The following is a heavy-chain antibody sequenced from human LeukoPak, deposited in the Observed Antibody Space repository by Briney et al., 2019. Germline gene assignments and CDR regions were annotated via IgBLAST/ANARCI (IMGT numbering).Heavy chain of an antibody. Sequence: GSLRLSCVASGFIVSNNYMSWIRQPPGKGLEWIGEINHSGSTNYNPSLKSRVTISVDTSKKQFSLKLSSVTAADTAVYYCVTYYFDSSGPKKNYWGQGTLVTVSS. J-gene: IGHJ4*02. D-gene: IGHD3-22*01. CDR3: VTYYFDSSGPKKNY. CDR2: INHSGST. CDR1: GFIVSNNY. V-gene: IGHV4-34*08.